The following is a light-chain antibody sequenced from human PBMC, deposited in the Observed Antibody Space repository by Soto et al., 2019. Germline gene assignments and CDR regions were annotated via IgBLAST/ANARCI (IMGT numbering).Light chain of an antibody. V-gene: IGLV2-14*03. CDR1: SSDVGGYNY. CDR2: DVN. J-gene: IGLJ2*01. Sequence: QSALTQPASVSGSPGQSITISCTGTSSDVGGYNYISWYQHHPGKAPKLMIYDVNNRPSGVSNRFSGSKSGNTASLTISGLQAEDEADYYCSSYTSSSLNVVFGGGTKLTVL. CDR3: SSYTSSSLNVV.